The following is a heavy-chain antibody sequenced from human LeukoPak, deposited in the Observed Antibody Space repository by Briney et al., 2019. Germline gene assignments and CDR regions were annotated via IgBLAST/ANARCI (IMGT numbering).Heavy chain of an antibody. CDR3: ARGGYCSSTSCYPWGNWFDP. D-gene: IGHD2-2*01. CDR2: IIPIFGTA. Sequence: SVKVSCKASGGTFSSYAISWVRQAPGQGLEWMGGIIPIFGTANYAQKFQGRVTITADESTSTAYMELSSLRPEDTAVYYCARGGYCSSTSCYPWGNWFDPWGQGTLVTVSS. CDR1: GGTFSSYA. J-gene: IGHJ5*02. V-gene: IGHV1-69*13.